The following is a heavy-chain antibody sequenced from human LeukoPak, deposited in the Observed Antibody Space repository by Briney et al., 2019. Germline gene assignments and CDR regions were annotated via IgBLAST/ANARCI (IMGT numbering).Heavy chain of an antibody. CDR2: INPSGGST. Sequence: ASVKVSCKASGYTFTSYYMHWVRQAPGQGLEWMGIINPSGGSTSYAQKFQGRVTMTRDTSTSTVYMELSSLRSEDTAVYYCASRYLDDFWSGYTDAFDIWGQGTMLTVSS. CDR1: GYTFTSYY. D-gene: IGHD3-3*01. J-gene: IGHJ3*02. CDR3: ASRYLDDFWSGYTDAFDI. V-gene: IGHV1-46*03.